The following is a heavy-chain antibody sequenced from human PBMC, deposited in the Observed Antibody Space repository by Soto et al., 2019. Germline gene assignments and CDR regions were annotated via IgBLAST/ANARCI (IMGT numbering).Heavy chain of an antibody. Sequence: SGPTLVNPTQTLTLTCTFSGFSLSTSGMCVSWIRQPPGKALEWLARIDWDDDKYYSTSLKTRLTISKDTSKNQVVLTMTNMDPVDTATYYCARAIAAAGGKYFFDYWGQGSLVIVSS. D-gene: IGHD6-13*01. J-gene: IGHJ4*02. CDR2: IDWDDDK. CDR3: ARAIAAAGGKYFFDY. CDR1: GFSLSTSGMC. V-gene: IGHV2-70*11.